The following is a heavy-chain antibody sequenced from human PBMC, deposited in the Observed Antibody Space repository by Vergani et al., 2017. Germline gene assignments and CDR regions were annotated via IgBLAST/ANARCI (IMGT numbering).Heavy chain of an antibody. CDR3: AKQYFVSGNYLFDY. V-gene: IGHV3-23*01. CDR2: ISGSGVSA. Sequence: EVQLLESGGGLVQPGGSLRLTCAASEFTFSNYAMNWVRQAPGKGLEWVSVISGSGVSAHYTDSVKGRFTISRDNSKNMLFLQMNNLRTEDTAIYYCAKQYFVSGNYLFDYWGQGTLVTVSS. CDR1: EFTFSNYA. D-gene: IGHD3-10*01. J-gene: IGHJ4*02.